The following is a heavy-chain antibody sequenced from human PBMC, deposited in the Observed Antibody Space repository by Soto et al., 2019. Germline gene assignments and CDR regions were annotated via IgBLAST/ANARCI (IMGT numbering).Heavy chain of an antibody. CDR2: IKQDGSEK. D-gene: IGHD3-22*01. V-gene: IGHV3-7*01. Sequence: GGSLRLSCAASGFTFSSYAMSWVRQAPGKGLEWVANIKQDGSEKYYVDSVKGRFTISRDNAKNSLYLQMNSLRAEDAAVYYCARDLRLYYYDSSGYYDYWGQGTLVTVSS. CDR3: ARDLRLYYYDSSGYYDY. CDR1: GFTFSSYA. J-gene: IGHJ4*02.